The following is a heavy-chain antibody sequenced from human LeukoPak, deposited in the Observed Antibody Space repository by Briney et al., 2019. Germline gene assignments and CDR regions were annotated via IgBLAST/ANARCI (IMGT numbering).Heavy chain of an antibody. D-gene: IGHD3-9*01. CDR3: ATYYDILTGYYFRAFDI. J-gene: IGHJ3*02. CDR1: GGSFSGYY. CDR2: INHSGST. Sequence: SETLSLTCAVYGGSFSGYYWSWIRQPPGKGLEWIGEINHSGSTNYNPSLKSRVTISVDTSKNQFSLKLSSVTAADTAVYYCATYYDILTGYYFRAFDIWGQGTMVTVSS. V-gene: IGHV4-34*01.